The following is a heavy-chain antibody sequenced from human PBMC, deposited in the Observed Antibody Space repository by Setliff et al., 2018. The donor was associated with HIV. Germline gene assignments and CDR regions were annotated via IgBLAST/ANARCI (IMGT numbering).Heavy chain of an antibody. CDR2: ISSDSSTI. CDR3: ARDQEYVIVVAASMNMPGYLHYYYMDV. CDR1: GFTFSTYT. V-gene: IGHV3-48*04. Sequence: GGSLRLSCAASGFTFSTYTMNWVRQAPGKGLEWVSYISSDSSTIYYADSVQGRFTTSRDNADNSLYLDMNSLRAEDTGVYYCARDQEYVIVVAASMNMPGYLHYYYMDVWGRGSTVTVS. D-gene: IGHD2-2*01. J-gene: IGHJ6*03.